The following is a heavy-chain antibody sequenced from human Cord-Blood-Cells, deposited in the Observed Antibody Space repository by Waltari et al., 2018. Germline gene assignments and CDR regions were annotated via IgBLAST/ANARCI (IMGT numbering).Heavy chain of an antibody. CDR3: AKDNFAFDI. CDR1: AFTADVYA. V-gene: IGHV3-9*02. J-gene: IGHJ3*02. D-gene: IGHD1-1*01. CDR2: ISWNSGSI. Sequence: EVQLVESGGGSVQPGRDLRVSCAASAFTADVYAMPWVRQAPGKGLEWVSGISWNSGSIGYADSVKGRFTISRDNAKNSLYLQMNSLRAEDTALYYCAKDNFAFDIWGQGTMVTVSS.